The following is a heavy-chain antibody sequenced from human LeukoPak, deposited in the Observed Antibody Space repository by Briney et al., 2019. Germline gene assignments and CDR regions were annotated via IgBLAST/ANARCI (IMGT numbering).Heavy chain of an antibody. Sequence: PGGSLRLSCAASGFTFDDYAMHWVRHAPGKGLEWVSGISWNSGSMGYADSVKGRFTISRDNAKNSLYLQMNSLRTEDMALYYCAKDTEYSGSYGVFDSWGQGTLVTVSS. V-gene: IGHV3-9*03. D-gene: IGHD1-26*01. J-gene: IGHJ4*02. CDR1: GFTFDDYA. CDR2: ISWNSGSM. CDR3: AKDTEYSGSYGVFDS.